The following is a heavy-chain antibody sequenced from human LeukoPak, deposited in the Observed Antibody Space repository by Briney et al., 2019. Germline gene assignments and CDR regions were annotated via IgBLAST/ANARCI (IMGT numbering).Heavy chain of an antibody. Sequence: SETLSLTCTVSGDSLSNHFWSWIRQPPGKGLEWVGYIYGSETTNYNPSLKSRVTMSVDTSENQFSLKLSSVTAADTALYYCASRPGGSTWYGVFDYWSRGTLVTVSS. CDR2: IYGSETT. J-gene: IGHJ4*02. CDR3: ASRPGGSTWYGVFDY. D-gene: IGHD6-13*01. CDR1: GDSLSNHF. V-gene: IGHV4-59*11.